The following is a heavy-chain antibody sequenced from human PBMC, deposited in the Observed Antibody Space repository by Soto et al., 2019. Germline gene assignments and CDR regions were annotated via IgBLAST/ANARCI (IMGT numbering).Heavy chain of an antibody. V-gene: IGHV5-10-1*01. CDR3: SIIPIGYCSSTSCRELGNYFGMDG. Sequence: GESLKISCKGSGYSFTSYWISWVRQMPGKGLEWMGRIDPSDSYTNYSPSFQGHVTISADKSISTAYLQWSSLKASDTAMYYCSIIPIGYCSSTSCRELGNYFGMDGWVEENTATVSS. CDR1: GYSFTSYW. J-gene: IGHJ6*01. CDR2: IDPSDSYT. D-gene: IGHD2-2*01.